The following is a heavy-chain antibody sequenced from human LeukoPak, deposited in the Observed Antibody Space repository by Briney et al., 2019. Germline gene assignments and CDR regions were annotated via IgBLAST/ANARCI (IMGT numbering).Heavy chain of an antibody. J-gene: IGHJ4*02. V-gene: IGHV4-59*08. CDR1: GGSISSYY. D-gene: IGHD6-13*01. CDR3: ARHPPLDIAAAGTPFFDY. Sequence: SETLSLTCTVSGGSISSYYWSWIRQPPGKGLEWIGYIYYSGSTNYNPSLKSRVTISVDTSKNQFSLKLSSVTAADTAVYYCARHPPLDIAAAGTPFFDYWGQGTLVTVSS. CDR2: IYYSGST.